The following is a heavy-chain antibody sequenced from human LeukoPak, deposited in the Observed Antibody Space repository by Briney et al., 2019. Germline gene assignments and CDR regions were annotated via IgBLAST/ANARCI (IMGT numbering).Heavy chain of an antibody. CDR2: IDEDGST. J-gene: IGHJ5*01. CDR3: ARGYRSTTHCHFDS. V-gene: IGHV4-4*07. CDR1: GQSTRTYR. Sequence: SETLCLTCSVSGQSTRTYRWSWIRQSAAKALEGMGRIDEDGSTTYSPSLRSRVTVSADTSKNQVSLKLKVVTAADTAVYFCARGYRSTTHCHFDSWGRGTLVTVSS. D-gene: IGHD2-2*01.